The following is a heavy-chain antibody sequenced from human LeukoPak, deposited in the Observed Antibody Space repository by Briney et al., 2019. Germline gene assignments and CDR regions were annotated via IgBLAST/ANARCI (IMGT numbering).Heavy chain of an antibody. CDR3: ASPRATEY. Sequence: GGSLRLSCAASGFTLSGYAMHWVRQAPGKGLEWVSVISSSGDNTYYADSVKGRFTISRDNSKNTLYLQMNSLRAEDTAVYYCASPRATEYWGQGTLVTVSS. V-gene: IGHV3-23*01. CDR1: GFTLSGYA. J-gene: IGHJ4*02. D-gene: IGHD5-12*01. CDR2: ISSSGDNT.